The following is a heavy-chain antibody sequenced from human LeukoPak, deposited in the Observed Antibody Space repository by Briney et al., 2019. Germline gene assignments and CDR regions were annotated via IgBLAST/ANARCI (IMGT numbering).Heavy chain of an antibody. J-gene: IGHJ6*02. CDR1: GYTFTSYG. CDR3: ARDDSSSWFYLYYYYGMDV. CDR2: ISAYNGNT. V-gene: IGHV1-18*01. D-gene: IGHD6-13*01. Sequence: ASVKVSCKASGYTFTSYGISWVRQAPGQGLEWMGWISAYNGNTNYAQKLQGRVTMTTDTSTSTAYMKLRSLRSDDTAVYYCARDDSSSWFYLYYYYGMDVWGQGTTVTVSS.